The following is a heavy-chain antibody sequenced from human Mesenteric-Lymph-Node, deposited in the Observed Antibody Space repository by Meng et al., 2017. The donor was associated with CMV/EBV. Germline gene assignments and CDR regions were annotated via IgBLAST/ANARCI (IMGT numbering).Heavy chain of an antibody. Sequence: GESLKISCRASGFTFSDYAMTWVRQAPGKGLEWVGFISSKPYGETTQYAASVKGRFTFSRDDSKSIAYVQMNSLKTEDTAVYYCTRAMVTVGADAFDIWGQGTMVTVSS. D-gene: IGHD1-26*01. V-gene: IGHV3-49*04. J-gene: IGHJ3*02. CDR2: ISSKPYGETT. CDR3: TRAMVTVGADAFDI. CDR1: GFTFSDYA.